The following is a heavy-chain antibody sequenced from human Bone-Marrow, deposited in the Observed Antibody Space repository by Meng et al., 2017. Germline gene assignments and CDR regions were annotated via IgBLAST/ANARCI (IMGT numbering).Heavy chain of an antibody. CDR1: GFTFSSYS. CDR3: ARVVWLQFSFDY. J-gene: IGHJ4*02. Sequence: GGSLRLSCAASGFTFSSYSMNWVRQAPGKGLEWVSSISSSSSYIYYADSVKGRFTISRDNAKNSLYLQMNSLRAEDTAVYYCARVVWLQFSFDYWGQGTLVNVSS. CDR2: ISSSSSYI. V-gene: IGHV3-21*01. D-gene: IGHD5-24*01.